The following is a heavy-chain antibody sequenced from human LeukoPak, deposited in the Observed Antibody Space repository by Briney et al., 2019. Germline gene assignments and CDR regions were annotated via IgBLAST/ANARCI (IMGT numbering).Heavy chain of an antibody. CDR3: ARGGGDHAFDI. D-gene: IGHD3-16*01. CDR2: INSDGSNS. V-gene: IGHV3-74*01. Sequence: GGSLRLSCAASGFTFSSYWMHWARQAPGKGLVWVSRINSDGSNSIYGDSVKGRFTISRDNAKNTLYLQLSGLRADDTAVYYCARGGGDHAFDIWGQGTMVTVSS. J-gene: IGHJ3*02. CDR1: GFTFSSYW.